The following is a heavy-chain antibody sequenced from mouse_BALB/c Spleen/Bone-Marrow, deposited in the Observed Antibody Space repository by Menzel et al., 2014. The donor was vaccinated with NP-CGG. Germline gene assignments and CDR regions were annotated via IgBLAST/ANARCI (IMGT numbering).Heavy chain of an antibody. J-gene: IGHJ4*01. D-gene: IGHD2-4*01. CDR3: ARDNDSSAMYY. CDR1: GFSLTSYS. Sequence: VMLVESGPGLVAPSQSLSITCTVSGFSLTSYSVHWVRQPPGKGLEWLGVIWAGGSTNYNSALMSRLSISKDNTKSQVFLKMSSLQTDETAMFYCARDNDSSAMYYWGQGTSVTGSS. CDR2: IWAGGST. V-gene: IGHV2-9*02.